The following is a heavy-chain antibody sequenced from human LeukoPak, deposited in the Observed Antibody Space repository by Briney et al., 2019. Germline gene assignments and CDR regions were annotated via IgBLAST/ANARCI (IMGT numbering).Heavy chain of an antibody. CDR3: AKGPEWELLSDFDY. CDR1: GFTFSSYG. V-gene: IGHV3-30*18. D-gene: IGHD1-26*01. Sequence: PGRSLRLSCAASGFTFSSYGMHWVRQAPGKGLEWVAVISYDGSNKYYADSVKGRFTISRDNSKNTLYLQMNSLRAEDTAVYYCAKGPEWELLSDFDYWGQGTLVTVSS. CDR2: ISYDGSNK. J-gene: IGHJ4*02.